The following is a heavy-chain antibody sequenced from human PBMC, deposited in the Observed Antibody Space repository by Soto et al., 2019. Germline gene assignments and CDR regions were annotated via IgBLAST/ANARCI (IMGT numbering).Heavy chain of an antibody. V-gene: IGHV1-18*04. J-gene: IGHJ4*02. CDR3: ARETPIIAAAGTGVFEY. Sequence: ASVKVSCKASGYTFTSYGISWVRQAPGQGLEWMGWISAYNGNTNYAQKLQGRVTMTTDTSTSTAYMELRSLRSDDTAVYYCARETPIIAAAGTGVFEYWGQGALVTVSS. D-gene: IGHD6-13*01. CDR1: GYTFTSYG. CDR2: ISAYNGNT.